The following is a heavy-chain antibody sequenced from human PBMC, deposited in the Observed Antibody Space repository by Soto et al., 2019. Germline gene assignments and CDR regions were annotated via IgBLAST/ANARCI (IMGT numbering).Heavy chain of an antibody. CDR2: ISAYNGNT. D-gene: IGHD6-19*01. J-gene: IGHJ4*02. CDR3: ARVWNYGYSSGWFDY. V-gene: IGHV1-18*01. CDR1: GYTFTSYG. Sequence: ASVKVSCKASGYTFTSYGISWVRQAPGQGLEWMGWISAYNGNTNYAQKLQGRVTMTTDTSTSTAYMELRSLRSDDTAVYYCARVWNYGYSSGWFDYWGQGTLVTVSS.